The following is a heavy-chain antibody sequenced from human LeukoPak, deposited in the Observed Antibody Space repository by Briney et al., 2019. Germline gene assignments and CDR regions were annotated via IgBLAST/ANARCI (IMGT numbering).Heavy chain of an antibody. CDR1: GGSIGSYY. D-gene: IGHD5-24*01. J-gene: IGHJ4*02. Sequence: SETLSLTCTVSGGSIGSYYWSWIRQPPGKGLEWIGYMYNSGSTNYNPSLKSRVTISVDTSKNQFSLKLTSVTAADTAVYYCARSRVDGYNTPFDNWGQGTLVTVSS. CDR3: ARSRVDGYNTPFDN. V-gene: IGHV4-59*01. CDR2: MYNSGST.